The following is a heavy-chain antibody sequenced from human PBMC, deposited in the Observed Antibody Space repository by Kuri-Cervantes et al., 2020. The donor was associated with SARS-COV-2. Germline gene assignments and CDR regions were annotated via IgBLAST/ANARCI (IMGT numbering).Heavy chain of an antibody. CDR2: ISRTSVTI. J-gene: IGHJ3*01. D-gene: IGHD2-8*01. CDR1: GFTFSGYN. V-gene: IGHV3-48*01. Sequence: GGSLRLSCAASGFTFSGYNMNWVRQAPGKGLEWVSYISRTSVTIFYTDSVEGRFTISRDNAKDSLFLQMDSLRAEDTAVYYCAREYCTNGVCYSRAFDVWGQGTKVTVSS. CDR3: AREYCTNGVCYSRAFDV.